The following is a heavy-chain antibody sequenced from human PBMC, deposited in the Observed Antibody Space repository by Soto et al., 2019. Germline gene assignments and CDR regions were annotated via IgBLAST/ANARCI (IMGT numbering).Heavy chain of an antibody. V-gene: IGHV1-46*01. CDR3: ARGGSSGVAATTLDY. CDR1: GYTFTCYY. J-gene: IGHJ4*02. Sequence: ASVKVSCKASGYTFTCYYMHWVRQAPGQGLEWMGIINPSGGSTSYAQKFQGRVTMTRDTSTSTVYMELSSLRSEDTAVYYCARGGSSGVAATTLDYWGQGTLVTVSS. CDR2: INPSGGST. D-gene: IGHD2-15*01.